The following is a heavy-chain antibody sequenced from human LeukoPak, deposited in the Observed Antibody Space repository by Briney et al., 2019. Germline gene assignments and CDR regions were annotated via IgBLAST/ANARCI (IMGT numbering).Heavy chain of an antibody. CDR3: ARAKAGRGFDY. J-gene: IGHJ4*02. CDR2: ISSSSSYI. D-gene: IGHD6-19*01. V-gene: IGHV3-21*01. CDR1: RFTFSSYG. Sequence: GGSLRLSCAASRFTFSSYGMHWVRQAPGKGLEWVSSISSSSSYIYYADSVKGRFIISRDNAKNSLYLQMNSLRAEDTAVYYCARAKAGRGFDYWGQGTLVTVSS.